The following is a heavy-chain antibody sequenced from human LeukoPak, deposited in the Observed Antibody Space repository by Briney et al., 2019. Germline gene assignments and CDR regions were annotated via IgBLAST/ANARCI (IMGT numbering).Heavy chain of an antibody. CDR1: GGSISSYY. CDR3: ARLFDYYGSGSYYRLFDY. V-gene: IGHV4-59*04. J-gene: IGHJ4*02. Sequence: SETLSLTCTVSGGSISSYYWSWIRQPPGKGLEWIGYIYYSGSTYYNPSLKSRVTISVDTSKNQFSLKLSSVTAADTAVYYCARLFDYYGSGSYYRLFDYWGQGTLVTVSS. D-gene: IGHD3-10*01. CDR2: IYYSGST.